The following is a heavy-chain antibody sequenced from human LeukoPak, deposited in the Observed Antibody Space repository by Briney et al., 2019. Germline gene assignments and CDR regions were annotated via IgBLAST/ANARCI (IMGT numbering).Heavy chain of an antibody. V-gene: IGHV4-59*01. Sequence: SETLSLTCTVSGGSISSYYWSWTRQPPGKGLEWIGYIYYSGSTNYNPSLKSRVTISVDTSKNQFSLKLSSVTAADTAVYYCARADYDSSGWYLGGDYWGQGTLVTVSS. J-gene: IGHJ4*02. CDR1: GGSISSYY. D-gene: IGHD6-19*01. CDR2: IYYSGST. CDR3: ARADYDSSGWYLGGDY.